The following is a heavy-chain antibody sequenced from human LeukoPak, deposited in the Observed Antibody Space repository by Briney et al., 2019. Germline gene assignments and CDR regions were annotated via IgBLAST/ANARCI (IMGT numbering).Heavy chain of an antibody. CDR2: GGSGGSK. D-gene: IGHD3-16*01. J-gene: IGHJ6*03. CDR3: AKNRRMDYHSYYMDV. CDR1: GFTFTSYG. Sequence: PGGSLRLSCAASGFTFTSYGMSWVRQAPGKGLEWVSYGGSGGSKYYANSVKGRFTISRDNSKSTLYLQMDSLTADDTAVYYCAKNRRMDYHSYYMDVWGKGTTVTVSS. V-gene: IGHV3-23*01.